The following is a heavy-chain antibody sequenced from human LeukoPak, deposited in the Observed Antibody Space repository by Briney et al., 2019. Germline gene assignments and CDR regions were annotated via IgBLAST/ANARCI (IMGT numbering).Heavy chain of an antibody. Sequence: GGSLRLSCAASGFTVRNNYMSWVRRAAGKGLEWVALIYSVGSTYYADSVKGRFTISRDNSKNTLHLQMNSLGAEDTAVYYCVRNSGELGAWGQGTLVTVSS. D-gene: IGHD2-21*01. J-gene: IGHJ5*02. CDR3: VRNSGELGA. CDR1: GFTVRNNY. V-gene: IGHV3-53*01. CDR2: IYSVGST.